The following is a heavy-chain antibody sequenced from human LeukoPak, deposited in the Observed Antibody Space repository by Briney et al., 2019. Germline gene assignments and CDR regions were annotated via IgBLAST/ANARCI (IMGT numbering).Heavy chain of an antibody. CDR1: GFTFSSYA. D-gene: IGHD3-10*01. Sequence: GGSLRLSCAASGFTFSSYAMSWVRQAPGKGLEWVSAISGSGGSTYYAGSVKGRFTISRDNSKNTLYLQMNSLRAEDTAVYYCAKDLGGSGSYSGYFDYWGQGTLVTVSS. CDR2: ISGSGGST. CDR3: AKDLGGSGSYSGYFDY. J-gene: IGHJ4*02. V-gene: IGHV3-23*01.